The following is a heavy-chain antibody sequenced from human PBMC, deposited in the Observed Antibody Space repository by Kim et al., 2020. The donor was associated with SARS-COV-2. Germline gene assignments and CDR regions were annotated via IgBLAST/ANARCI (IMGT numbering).Heavy chain of an antibody. CDR1: GFTFISYS. CDR2: ISSSSSTI. Sequence: GGSLRLSCAASGFTFISYSMNWVRQAPGKGLEWVSYISSSSSTIYYADSVKGRFTISRDNAKNSLYLQMNSLRDEDTAVYYCARVGLETGYCSGGSCPLHYYYGMDVWGQGTTVTVSS. J-gene: IGHJ6*02. CDR3: ARVGLETGYCSGGSCPLHYYYGMDV. V-gene: IGHV3-48*02. D-gene: IGHD2-15*01.